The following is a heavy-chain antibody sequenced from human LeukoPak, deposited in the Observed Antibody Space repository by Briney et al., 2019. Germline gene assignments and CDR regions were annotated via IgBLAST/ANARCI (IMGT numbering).Heavy chain of an antibody. CDR2: IYPGDSDT. CDR1: GYNFTNYW. CDR3: ATHYCSSASCFEGYYYYMDV. J-gene: IGHJ6*03. D-gene: IGHD2-2*01. V-gene: IGHV5-51*01. Sequence: GESLKISCKGSGYNFTNYWIGWVRQMPGKGLEWMGIIYPGDSDTRYSPSFQGQVTISADKSISTAYLQWSSLKASDTAIFYCATHYCSSASCFEGYYYYMDVWGKGTTVTVSS.